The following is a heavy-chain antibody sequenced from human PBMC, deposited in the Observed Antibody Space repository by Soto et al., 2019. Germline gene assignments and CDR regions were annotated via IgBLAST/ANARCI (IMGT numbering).Heavy chain of an antibody. CDR3: ARVNGNTYYYYGMDV. CDR2: IYYSGST. D-gene: IGHD2-8*01. CDR1: GGSISSGGYY. V-gene: IGHV4-31*03. Sequence: QVQLQESGPGLVKPSQTLSLTCTVSGGSISSGGYYWSWIRQHPGKGLEWIGYIYYSGSTYYNPSLKSRVTISVDTSKNQFSLKLSAVTAADTAVYYCARVNGNTYYYYGMDVWGQGTTVTVSS. J-gene: IGHJ6*02.